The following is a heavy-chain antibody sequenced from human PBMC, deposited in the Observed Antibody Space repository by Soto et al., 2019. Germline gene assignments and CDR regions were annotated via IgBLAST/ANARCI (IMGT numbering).Heavy chain of an antibody. CDR2: IYHSGGT. V-gene: IGHV4-30-2*06. CDR3: VRESTTSGPNWFDT. CDR1: GGSINSGRSS. D-gene: IGHD1-1*01. J-gene: IGHJ5*02. Sequence: LSLTCSVSGGSINSGRSSWNWIRQSPGKGLEWIAYIYHSGGTYYNPSLKSRVTISVDRSENQFSLKLTSVTAADTAVYYCVRESTTSGPNWFDTWGPGILVTVSS.